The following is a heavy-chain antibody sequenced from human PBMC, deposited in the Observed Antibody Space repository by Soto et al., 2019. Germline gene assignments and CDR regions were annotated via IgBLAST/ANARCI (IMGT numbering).Heavy chain of an antibody. CDR3: ARVFSGYVDY. J-gene: IGHJ4*02. Sequence: ASVKVSCKVSGYTLTELSMHWVRQAPGKGLEWMGGFDPEDGETIYAQKFQGRVTMTRDTSTSTFYMELSSLRYEDTAVYYCARVFSGYVDYWGQGSLVTVSS. V-gene: IGHV1-24*01. CDR2: FDPEDGET. CDR1: GYTLTELS. D-gene: IGHD3-22*01.